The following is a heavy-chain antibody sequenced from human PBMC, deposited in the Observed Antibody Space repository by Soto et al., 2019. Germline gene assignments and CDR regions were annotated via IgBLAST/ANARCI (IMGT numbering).Heavy chain of an antibody. CDR2: ISSSSSTI. CDR1: GFTFSSYS. V-gene: IGHV3-48*01. CDR3: ARLPGYSSSWYEGKNWFDP. J-gene: IGHJ5*02. D-gene: IGHD6-13*01. Sequence: EVQLVESGGGLVQPGGSLRLSCAASGFTFSSYSMNWVRRAPGKGLEWVSYISSSSSTIYYADSVKGRFTISRDNAKNSLYLQMNSLRAEDTAVYYCARLPGYSSSWYEGKNWFDPWGQGTLVTVSS.